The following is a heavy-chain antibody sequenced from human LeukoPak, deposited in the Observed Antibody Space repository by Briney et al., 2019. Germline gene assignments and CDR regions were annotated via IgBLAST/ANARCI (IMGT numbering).Heavy chain of an antibody. CDR3: ARHYYKTPGAFDY. CDR1: GDSISSRSSY. D-gene: IGHD3-10*01. CDR2: ISYSGST. J-gene: IGHJ4*02. V-gene: IGHV4-39*01. Sequence: SETLSLTCTVPGDSISSRSSYWGWIRQPPGKGLEWIGTISYSGSTYYNPSLKSRVTISVDTSKNQFSLKLSSVTAADTAVYYCARHYYKTPGAFDYWGQGTLVTVSS.